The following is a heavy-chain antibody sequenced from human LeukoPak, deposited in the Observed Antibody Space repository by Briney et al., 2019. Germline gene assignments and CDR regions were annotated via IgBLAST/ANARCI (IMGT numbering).Heavy chain of an antibody. Sequence: GASVKVSCKASGYTFTSYYMHWVRQAPGQGLEWMGIINPSGGSTSYAQKFQGRVTMTRDTSTSTVYMELSSLRSEDTAVYYCARERDYYDSRNIHSHYYFDYWGQGTLVTVSS. CDR2: INPSGGST. J-gene: IGHJ4*02. CDR3: ARERDYYDSRNIHSHYYFDY. V-gene: IGHV1-46*01. D-gene: IGHD3-22*01. CDR1: GYTFTSYY.